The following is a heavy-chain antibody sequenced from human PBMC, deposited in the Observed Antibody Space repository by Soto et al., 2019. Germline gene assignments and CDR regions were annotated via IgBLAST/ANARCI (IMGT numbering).Heavy chain of an antibody. V-gene: IGHV4-34*01. D-gene: IGHD6-19*01. CDR3: ARGRVSSGWYRDY. Sequence: ETLSLTCAVYGGSFSGYYWSWIRQPPGKGLEWIGEINHSGTTNYKPSLKSRVSISVDTSNNHFSLKLSSVTAADTAVYYCARGRVSSGWYRDYWGQGTLVTVSS. J-gene: IGHJ4*02. CDR2: INHSGTT. CDR1: GGSFSGYY.